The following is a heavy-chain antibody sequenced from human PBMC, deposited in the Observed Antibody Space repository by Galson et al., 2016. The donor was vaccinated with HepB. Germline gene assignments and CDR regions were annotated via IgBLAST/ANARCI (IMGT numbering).Heavy chain of an antibody. J-gene: IGHJ3*01. CDR2: ISYDGFIT. CDR3: AREGSGAAVSGRDAFDF. CDR1: GFTFSNYA. V-gene: IGHV3-30-3*01. D-gene: IGHD6-19*01. Sequence: SLRLSCAASGFTFSNYAMHWLRQAPGKGLEWVALISYDGFITYYADSVRGRFTISRDNSKNTLSLQMNSLRAADAAVYYCAREGSGAAVSGRDAFDFWGQGTIVTVSS.